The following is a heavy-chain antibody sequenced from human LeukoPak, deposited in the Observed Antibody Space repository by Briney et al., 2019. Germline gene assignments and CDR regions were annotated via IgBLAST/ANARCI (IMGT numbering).Heavy chain of an antibody. CDR3: ARLPNCGGDCYSVDP. Sequence: SETLSLTCTVSGDSISSSSYYWGWIRQPPGKGLEWIGTIFYSGSTYYNPSLKSRVTISVDTSKNQFSLKLSSVTAADTAVYYCARLPNCGGDCYSVDPWGQGTLVTVSS. CDR2: IFYSGST. V-gene: IGHV4-39*01. J-gene: IGHJ5*02. D-gene: IGHD2-21*02. CDR1: GDSISSSSYY.